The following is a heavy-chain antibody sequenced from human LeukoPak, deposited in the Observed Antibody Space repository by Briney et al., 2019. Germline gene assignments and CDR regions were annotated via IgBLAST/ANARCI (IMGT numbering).Heavy chain of an antibody. V-gene: IGHV3-30*04. D-gene: IGHD1-1*01. CDR2: ISYDGSNK. CDR1: GFTFSSYA. Sequence: GGSLRLSCAASGFTFSSYAMHWVRQAPGKGLEWVAVISYDGSNKYYADSVKGRFTISRDNSKNTLYLQMNSLGAEDTAVYYCARAFRGVHFDYWGQGTLVTVSS. J-gene: IGHJ4*02. CDR3: ARAFRGVHFDY.